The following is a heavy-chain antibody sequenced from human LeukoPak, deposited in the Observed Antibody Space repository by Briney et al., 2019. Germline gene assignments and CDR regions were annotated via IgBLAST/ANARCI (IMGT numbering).Heavy chain of an antibody. CDR2: ISAYNGNT. V-gene: IGHV1-18*01. D-gene: IGHD3-22*01. Sequence: GASVKVSCKASGYTFTSYGISWVRQAPGQGLEWMGWISAYNGNTDYAQKFQGRVTMTTDTSTSTAYMEPRSLRSDDTAVYYCARDRGYYDSSGYEGAFDIWGQGTMVTVSS. CDR3: ARDRGYYDSSGYEGAFDI. CDR1: GYTFTSYG. J-gene: IGHJ3*02.